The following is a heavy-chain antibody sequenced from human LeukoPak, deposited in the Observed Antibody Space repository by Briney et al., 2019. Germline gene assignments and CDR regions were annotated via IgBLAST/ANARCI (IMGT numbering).Heavy chain of an antibody. Sequence: SSQTLSLTCTVSGGSISSGSYYWSWIRQPAGKGLGWIGGIYTSGSTNYNPSLKSRVTISVDPSKNQFSLKLSSVTAADTAVYYCARTRRYHYYDSSGYYGYWGQGTLVTVSS. J-gene: IGHJ4*02. CDR2: IYTSGST. D-gene: IGHD3-22*01. CDR1: GGSISSGSYY. CDR3: ARTRRYHYYDSSGYYGY. V-gene: IGHV4-61*02.